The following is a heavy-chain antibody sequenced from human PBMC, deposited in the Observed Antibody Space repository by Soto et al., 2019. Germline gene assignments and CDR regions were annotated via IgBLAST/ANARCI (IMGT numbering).Heavy chain of an antibody. CDR3: ARIKKDYIGAFDI. J-gene: IGHJ3*02. CDR2: INAGNGNT. V-gene: IGHV1-3*01. CDR1: GYTLTSYA. Sequence: GASVKVSCKASGYTLTSYAMHWVRQAPGQRLEWMGWINAGNGNTKYSQKFQGRVTITRDTSASTAYMELSSLRSEDTAVYYCARIKKDYIGAFDIWGQGTMVTVSS. D-gene: IGHD3-10*01.